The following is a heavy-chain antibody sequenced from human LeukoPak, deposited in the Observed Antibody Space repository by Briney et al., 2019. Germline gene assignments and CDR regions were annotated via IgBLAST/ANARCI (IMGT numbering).Heavy chain of an antibody. V-gene: IGHV3-30*02. CDR1: GFTFSSYG. CDR3: AKDRGSGYYYYFDY. Sequence: GGSLRLSCAASGFTFSSYGMHWVHQAPGKGLEWVAFIRYDGSNKYYADSVKGRFTISRDNSKNTLYLQMNSLRAEDTAVYYCAKDRGSGYYYYFDYWGQGTLVTVSS. J-gene: IGHJ4*02. D-gene: IGHD3-22*01. CDR2: IRYDGSNK.